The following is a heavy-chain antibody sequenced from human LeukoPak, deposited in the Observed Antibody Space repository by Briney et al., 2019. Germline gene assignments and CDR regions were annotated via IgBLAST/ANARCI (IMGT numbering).Heavy chain of an antibody. CDR2: INPNSGGT. J-gene: IGHJ4*02. CDR3: ARAYSGYAPYFDY. CDR1: GYTFTGYY. V-gene: IGHV1-2*06. Sequence: ASVKVSCKASGYTFTGYYMHWVRQAPGQGLEWMGRINPNSGGTNYAQKFQGGVTMTRDTSISTAYMELSRLRSDDTAVYYCARAYSGYAPYFDYWGQGTLVTVSS. D-gene: IGHD5-12*01.